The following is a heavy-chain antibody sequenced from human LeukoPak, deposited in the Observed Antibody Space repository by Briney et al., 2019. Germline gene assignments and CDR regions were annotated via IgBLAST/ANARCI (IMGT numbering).Heavy chain of an antibody. J-gene: IGHJ4*02. Sequence: ASVKVSCKASDYTFTNYNIAWVRQAPGQGLEWVGWISAYNSNTKYTQKLQGRVTMTTDTSTSTAYMELRSLRFDDTAIYYCARDGYFDSWGQGTLVTVSS. CDR2: ISAYNSNT. CDR1: DYTFTNYN. CDR3: ARDGYFDS. V-gene: IGHV1-18*01.